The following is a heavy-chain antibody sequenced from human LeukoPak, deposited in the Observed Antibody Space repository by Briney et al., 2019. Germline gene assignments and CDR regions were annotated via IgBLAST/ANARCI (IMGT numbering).Heavy chain of an antibody. J-gene: IGHJ6*02. V-gene: IGHV3-48*04. Sequence: GGSLRLSCAASGFTFSSYSMNWVRQAPGKGLEWVAHSSYDRTTIYYADSVKDRFTISRDNAKNSLYLQMNSLRAEDTAVYYCARDETSTGYPVGMDVWGQGTTVTVSS. CDR2: SSYDRTTI. CDR3: ARDETSTGYPVGMDV. D-gene: IGHD3-22*01. CDR1: GFTFSSYS.